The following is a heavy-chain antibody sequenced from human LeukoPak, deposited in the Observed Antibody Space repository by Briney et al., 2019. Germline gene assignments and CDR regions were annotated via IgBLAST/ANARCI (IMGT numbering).Heavy chain of an antibody. CDR2: IYSGGST. Sequence: QPGGSLRLSCEASGFTFSAYAMTWVRQAPGKGLEWVSVIYSGGSTYYADSVKGRFTISRDNSKNTLYLQMNSLRAEDTAVYYCARYSNYGGVGAFDIWGQGTMVTVSS. CDR3: ARYSNYGGVGAFDI. J-gene: IGHJ3*02. V-gene: IGHV3-66*01. CDR1: GFTFSAYA. D-gene: IGHD4-11*01.